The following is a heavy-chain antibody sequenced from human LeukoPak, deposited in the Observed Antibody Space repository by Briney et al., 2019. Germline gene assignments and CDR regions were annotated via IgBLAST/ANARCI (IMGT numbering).Heavy chain of an antibody. V-gene: IGHV3-23*01. CDR3: AKDLIAVRAATPGGYSFDN. CDR1: GFTFSSYA. CDR2: ISGSGGST. Sequence: SGGSLRLSCAASGFTFSSYAMSWVRQAPGKGLEWVSSISGSGGSTYYADSVKGRFTISRDNSKNMPYLQMNSLRAEDTAVYYRAKDLIAVRAATPGGYSFDNWGQGTLGTVSS. J-gene: IGHJ4*02. D-gene: IGHD2-15*01.